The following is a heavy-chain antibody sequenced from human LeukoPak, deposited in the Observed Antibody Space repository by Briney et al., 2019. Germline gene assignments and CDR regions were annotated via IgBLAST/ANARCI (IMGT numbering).Heavy chain of an antibody. CDR3: STTLHYYYYMDV. J-gene: IGHJ6*03. V-gene: IGHV3-15*01. D-gene: IGHD2-15*01. CDR1: GFTFSNAW. Sequence: GGSLRLSCAVSGFTFSNAWMSWVRQAPGKGLEWVCRIKSKTDGGTTDYAAPVKGRFTISRDDSKNTLYLQMNSLKTEDTAVYYCSTTLHYYYYMDVWRKGTTVTVSS. CDR2: IKSKTDGGTT.